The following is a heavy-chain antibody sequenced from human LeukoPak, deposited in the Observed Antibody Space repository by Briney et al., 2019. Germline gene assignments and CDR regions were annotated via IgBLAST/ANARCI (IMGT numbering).Heavy chain of an antibody. CDR2: IFTDGSTT. CDR3: ARELPREVTLDY. V-gene: IGHV3-74*01. D-gene: IGHD2-21*02. Sequence: GGSLRLSCVASEFNFFSYGMQWVRQAPGKGRVWVSRIFTDGSTTSYADSVKGRFTISRDNAKNTLYLQMNSLRAEDTAVYYCARELPREVTLDYWGQGTLATVSP. CDR1: EFNFFSYG. J-gene: IGHJ4*01.